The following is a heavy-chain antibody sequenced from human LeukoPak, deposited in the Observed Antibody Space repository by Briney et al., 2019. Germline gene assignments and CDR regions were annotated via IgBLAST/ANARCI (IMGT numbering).Heavy chain of an antibody. J-gene: IGHJ4*02. V-gene: IGHV3-21*01. D-gene: IGHD3-3*01. CDR1: GFTFSSYS. CDR3: ARKLSGDLDY. CDR2: ISSRNTYI. Sequence: PGGSLRLSCAASGFTFSSYSMNWVRQAPGKGLEWVSSISSRNTYIYYADSVKGRFTISRDNAKNSLYLQMSSLRAEDTAVYYCARKLSGDLDYWGQGTLVTVSS.